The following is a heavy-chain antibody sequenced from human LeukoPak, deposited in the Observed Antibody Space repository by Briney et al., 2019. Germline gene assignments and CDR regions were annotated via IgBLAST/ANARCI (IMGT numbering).Heavy chain of an antibody. Sequence: PGGSLRLSCAASGFTFSSYSMNWVRQALGKGLEWVSSISSSSSYIYYADSVKGRFTISRDNAKNSLYLQMNSLRAEDTAVYYCARALAPYGSGSYYQYWGQGTLVTVSS. CDR1: GFTFSSYS. CDR3: ARALAPYGSGSYYQY. D-gene: IGHD3-10*01. J-gene: IGHJ4*02. V-gene: IGHV3-21*01. CDR2: ISSSSSYI.